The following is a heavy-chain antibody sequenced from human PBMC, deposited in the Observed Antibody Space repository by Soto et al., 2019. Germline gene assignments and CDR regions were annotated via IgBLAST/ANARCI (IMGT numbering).Heavy chain of an antibody. CDR3: AKIPVIAWSYYYGMDV. Sequence: PGGSLRLSCAASGFTFSSYSMNWVRQAPGKGLEWVSYISSSSSTIYYADSVKGRFTISRDNAKNSLYLQMNSLRDEDTAVYYCAKIPVIAWSYYYGMDVWGQGTTVTVSS. J-gene: IGHJ6*02. CDR1: GFTFSSYS. V-gene: IGHV3-48*02. CDR2: ISSSSSTI. D-gene: IGHD3-22*01.